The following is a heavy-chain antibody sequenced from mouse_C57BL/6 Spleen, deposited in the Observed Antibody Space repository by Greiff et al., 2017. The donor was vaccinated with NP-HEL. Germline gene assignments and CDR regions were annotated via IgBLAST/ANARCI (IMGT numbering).Heavy chain of an antibody. D-gene: IGHD2-5*01. V-gene: IGHV5-12*01. CDR3: ARQRSNYGYGFFDY. CDR2: ISNGGGST. J-gene: IGHJ2*01. Sequence: EVKLVESGGGLVQPGGSLKLSCAASGFTFSDYYMYWVRQTPEKRLEWVAYISNGGGSTYYPDTVKGRFTISRDNAKNTLYLQMSRLKSEDTAMYYCARQRSNYGYGFFDYWGQGTTLTVSS. CDR1: GFTFSDYY.